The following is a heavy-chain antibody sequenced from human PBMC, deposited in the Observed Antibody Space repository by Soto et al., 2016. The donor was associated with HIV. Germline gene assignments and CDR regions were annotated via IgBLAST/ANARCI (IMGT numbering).Heavy chain of an antibody. CDR2: ISAYNGNT. D-gene: IGHD2-8*02. J-gene: IGHJ4*02. CDR3: ARDSWSRSMDLDH. CDR1: GYIFNDYG. Sequence: QVQLVQSGPEVKKPGASVKVTCKTSGYIFNDYGFSWVRQAPGQGLEWMGWISAYNGNTNYAQKFQGRVITTTDTSTTTAYMELRSLKSDDTAFYYCARDSWSRSMDLDHWGQGTLVTVSS. V-gene: IGHV1-18*04.